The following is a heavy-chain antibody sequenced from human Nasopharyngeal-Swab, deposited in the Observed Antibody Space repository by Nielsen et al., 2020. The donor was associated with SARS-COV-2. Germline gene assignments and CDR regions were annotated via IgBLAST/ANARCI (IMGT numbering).Heavy chain of an antibody. CDR2: IDWDDDK. J-gene: IGHJ6*03. V-gene: IGHV2-70*01. CDR3: ARAQTSSWAVRYYYYMDV. Sequence: WIRQPPGKAPEWLALIDWDDDKYYSTSLRTRLTISKDTSKNQVVLTMTNMDPVDTATYYCARAQTSSWAVRYYYYMDVWGKGTTVTVSS. D-gene: IGHD6-13*01.